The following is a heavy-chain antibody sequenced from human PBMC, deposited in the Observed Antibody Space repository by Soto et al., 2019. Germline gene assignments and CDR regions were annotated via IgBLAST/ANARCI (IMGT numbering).Heavy chain of an antibody. Sequence: SETLSLTCAVSGGSFRGYYWSWIRQPPGKGLEWIGEINHSGSTNYNPSLKSRVTISTDTSKNQFYLKLSSVTAADTAVYYCARGRRLLPQPSRYYGMDVWGQGTTVTVSS. CDR1: GGSFRGYY. V-gene: IGHV4-34*01. CDR3: ARGRRLLPQPSRYYGMDV. J-gene: IGHJ6*02. CDR2: INHSGST. D-gene: IGHD2-21*02.